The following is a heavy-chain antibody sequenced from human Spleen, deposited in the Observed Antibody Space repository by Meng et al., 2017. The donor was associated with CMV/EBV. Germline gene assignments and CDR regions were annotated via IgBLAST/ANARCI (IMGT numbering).Heavy chain of an antibody. CDR1: GYTFTGYY. CDR3: ARVDSPVVVAASWGLQFDP. J-gene: IGHJ5*02. D-gene: IGHD2-15*01. V-gene: IGHV1-2*02. CDR2: ISPNSGGT. Sequence: ASVKVSCKASGYTFTGYYMYWVRQAPGQGLEWMGWISPNSGGTNYAQKFQGRVTMTRDTSIRTAYMELSRLRSDDTAVYYCARVDSPVVVAASWGLQFDPWGQGTLVTVSS.